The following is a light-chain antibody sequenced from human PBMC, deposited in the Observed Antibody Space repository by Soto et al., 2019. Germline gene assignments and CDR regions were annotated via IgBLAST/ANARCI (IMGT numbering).Light chain of an antibody. Sequence: QSVLTQPASVSGSPGQSMTISCTGASSDVGSYKFVSWYQQHPVKAPKLMIYEGSKRPSGVSNRFSGSKSGNTASLTISGLQAEDEADYYCCSYAGSSTLVFGGGTKLTVL. CDR3: CSYAGSSTLV. V-gene: IGLV2-23*01. CDR1: SSDVGSYKF. CDR2: EGS. J-gene: IGLJ2*01.